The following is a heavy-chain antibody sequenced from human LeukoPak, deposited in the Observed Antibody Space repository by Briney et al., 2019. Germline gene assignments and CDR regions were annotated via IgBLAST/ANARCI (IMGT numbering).Heavy chain of an antibody. V-gene: IGHV1-8*01. Sequence: ASVKVSCKASGYTFTSYDINWVRQATGQGLEWMGWMNPNSGNTGYAQKFQGRVTMTRNTSISTAYMELSSLRSEDTAVYYCARGYVSDTAMVHYEIDYWGQGTLVTVSS. CDR2: MNPNSGNT. J-gene: IGHJ4*02. D-gene: IGHD5-18*01. CDR1: GYTFTSYD. CDR3: ARGYVSDTAMVHYEIDY.